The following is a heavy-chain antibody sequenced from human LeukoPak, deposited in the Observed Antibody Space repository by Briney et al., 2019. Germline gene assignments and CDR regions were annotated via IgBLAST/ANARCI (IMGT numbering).Heavy chain of an antibody. CDR1: GFTFSGYW. J-gene: IGHJ3*02. CDR3: ASGVYGDYEDDAFDI. CDR2: INSDGSST. D-gene: IGHD4-17*01. Sequence: GGSLRLSCAASGFTFSGYWMHWVRQAPGKGLVRVSRINSDGSSTSYADSVKGRFTISRDNAKNTLYLQMNSLRAEDTAVYYCASGVYGDYEDDAFDIWGQGTMVTVSS. V-gene: IGHV3-74*01.